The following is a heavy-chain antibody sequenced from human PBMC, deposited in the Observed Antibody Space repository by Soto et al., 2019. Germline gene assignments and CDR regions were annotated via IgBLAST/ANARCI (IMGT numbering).Heavy chain of an antibody. CDR1: GGTFSSYA. CDR2: IILIFGTS. V-gene: IGHV1-69*13. J-gene: IGHJ6*02. Sequence: SVKVSCKASGGTFSSYAISWVRQAPGQGLEWMGEIILIFGTSNYAQKFQGRVTITADESTSTAFMELSILRSEDTAVYYCARAEGEYSSGWYGDWRPNYYYGMDVWGQGTTVTVSS. D-gene: IGHD6-19*01. CDR3: ARAEGEYSSGWYGDWRPNYYYGMDV.